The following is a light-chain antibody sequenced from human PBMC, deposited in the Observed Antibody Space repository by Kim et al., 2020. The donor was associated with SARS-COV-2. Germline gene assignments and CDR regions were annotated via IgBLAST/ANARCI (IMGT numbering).Light chain of an antibody. CDR1: SSNIGSNS. V-gene: IGLV1-44*01. CDR3: AVWDDTLNGWV. Sequence: QSVLIQPPSASGSPGQRVTISCSGSSSNIGSNSVSWYQQLPGTAPKPLIFSNNQRPSGVPDRFSGSKSGTSASLATSGLQSEDEADYFCAVWDDTLNGWVFGGGTQLTVL. CDR2: SNN. J-gene: IGLJ3*02.